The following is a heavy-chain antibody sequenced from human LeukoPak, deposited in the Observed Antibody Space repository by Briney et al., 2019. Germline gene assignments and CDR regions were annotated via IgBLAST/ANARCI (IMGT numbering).Heavy chain of an antibody. D-gene: IGHD2-21*02. CDR3: SGGAVTSGGVFDI. J-gene: IGHJ3*02. Sequence: SETLSLTCTVSGGSISSYYWRWIRQPAGKGLEWMGRIYTSGGTNNNPSLNRRMTISVDTSTNQFSLKLHSLRGADTALYYCSGGAVTSGGVFDIWGQGTNVSVSS. CDR2: IYTSGGT. V-gene: IGHV4-4*07. CDR1: GGSISSYY.